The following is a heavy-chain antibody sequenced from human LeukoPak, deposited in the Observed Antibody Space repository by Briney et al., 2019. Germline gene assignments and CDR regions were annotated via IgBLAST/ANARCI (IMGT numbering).Heavy chain of an antibody. D-gene: IGHD5-12*01. CDR2: ISPSGTII. Sequence: GGSLRLSCAASGFTFGSYEMNWVRQAPGKALEGLSYISPSGTIINFAASVKSRFTISRDNAKNSLYLEMNSLRAEDTAVYYCARDRGSGYLIDYWGQGTLVTVSS. V-gene: IGHV3-48*03. CDR3: ARDRGSGYLIDY. CDR1: GFTFGSYE. J-gene: IGHJ4*02.